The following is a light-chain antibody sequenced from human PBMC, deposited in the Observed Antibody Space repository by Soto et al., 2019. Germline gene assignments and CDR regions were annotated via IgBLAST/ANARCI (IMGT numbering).Light chain of an antibody. CDR1: KSIHGY. CDR2: GAS. J-gene: IGKJ5*01. Sequence: DIQMTHSPSSLSASVRDGVTFSCRTSKSIHGYLNRHKQQQAQAPMLLIYGASTFEGGVPSRFSGSGSGTDYTITISSLQHEDFANYYRQQSYRPLTFGQGTRLEIK. V-gene: IGKV1-39*01. CDR3: QQSYRPLT.